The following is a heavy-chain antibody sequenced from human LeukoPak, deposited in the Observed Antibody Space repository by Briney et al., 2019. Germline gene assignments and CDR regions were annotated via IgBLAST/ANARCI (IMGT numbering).Heavy chain of an antibody. Sequence: PGGSLRLSCAASGFTFSSYGMHWVRQAPGKGLEWVAVISYDGSNKYYADSVKGRFTISRDNSKNTLYLQTNSLRAEDTAVYYCAKGLDPFSGAYYYYYTDVWGKGTTVTVSS. CDR1: GFTFSSYG. CDR3: AKGLDPFSGAYYYYYTDV. CDR2: ISYDGSNK. J-gene: IGHJ6*03. V-gene: IGHV3-30*18. D-gene: IGHD2-8*02.